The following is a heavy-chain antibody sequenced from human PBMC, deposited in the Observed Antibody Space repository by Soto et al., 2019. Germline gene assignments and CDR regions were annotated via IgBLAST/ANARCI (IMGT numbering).Heavy chain of an antibody. D-gene: IGHD2-2*01. CDR3: AKETDPRCCYGVDY. CDR1: GFTFSTYA. J-gene: IGHJ4*02. V-gene: IGHV3-23*01. Sequence: EVQLLKSGGGLVQPGGSLTLSCAASGFTFSTYAMGWVRQAPGKGLEWVSTIQGRDDTTFYADSVRGRFTISRDNSKNTMSLQMNTLRGDDTAVYYCAKETDPRCCYGVDYWGQGALVTVSS. CDR2: IQGRDDTT.